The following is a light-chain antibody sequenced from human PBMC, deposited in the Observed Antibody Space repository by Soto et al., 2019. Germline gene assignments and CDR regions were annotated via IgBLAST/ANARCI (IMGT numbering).Light chain of an antibody. CDR2: DAF. CDR1: QSVSSSY. Sequence: EIVLTQSPGTLSLSLGERATLSCRASQSVSSSYFACYQKKPGQAPRLLIYDAFSRATGIPDRYSGSGSGTDFTLSISRLEPEDFAVYYCQQYETSPYAFGQGTKLEI. V-gene: IGKV3-20*01. CDR3: QQYETSPYA. J-gene: IGKJ2*01.